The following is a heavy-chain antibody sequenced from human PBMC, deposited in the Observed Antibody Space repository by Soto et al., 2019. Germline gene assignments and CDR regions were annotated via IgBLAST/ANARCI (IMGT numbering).Heavy chain of an antibody. Sequence: SVKVSCKASGGTFSSYAISWVRQAPGQGLEWMGGIIPIFGTANYAQKFQGRVTITADESTSTAYMELSSLRSEDTAVYYCASLGGYDNPPDFDYWGQGTLVTVSS. CDR2: IIPIFGTA. J-gene: IGHJ4*02. CDR1: GGTFSSYA. D-gene: IGHD5-12*01. CDR3: ASLGGYDNPPDFDY. V-gene: IGHV1-69*01.